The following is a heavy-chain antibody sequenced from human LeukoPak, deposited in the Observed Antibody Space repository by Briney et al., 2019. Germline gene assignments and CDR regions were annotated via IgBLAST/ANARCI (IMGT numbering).Heavy chain of an antibody. D-gene: IGHD6-19*01. CDR3: ARARQIAVAGTYYYYGMDV. V-gene: IGHV1-8*01. CDR2: MNPNSGNT. Sequence: GASVKVSCKASGYTFTSYDINWVRQATGQGLEWMGWMNPNSGNTGYAQKFQGRVTMTRNTSISTAYMELSSLRPEDTAVYYCARARQIAVAGTYYYYGMDVWGQGTTVTVSS. CDR1: GYTFTSYD. J-gene: IGHJ6*02.